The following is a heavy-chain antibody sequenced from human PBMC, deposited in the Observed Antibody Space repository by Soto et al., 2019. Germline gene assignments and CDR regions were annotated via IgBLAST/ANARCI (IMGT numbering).Heavy chain of an antibody. D-gene: IGHD3-10*01. CDR1: GFTFSSYG. Sequence: PGGSLRLSCAASGFTFSSYGMHWVRQAPGKGLEWVAVIWYDGSNKYYADSVKGRFTISRDNSKNTLYLQMNSLRAEDTAVYYCAREGGSLLWFGELSHFDYWGQGTMVTVS. V-gene: IGHV3-33*01. CDR2: IWYDGSNK. J-gene: IGHJ4*02. CDR3: AREGGSLLWFGELSHFDY.